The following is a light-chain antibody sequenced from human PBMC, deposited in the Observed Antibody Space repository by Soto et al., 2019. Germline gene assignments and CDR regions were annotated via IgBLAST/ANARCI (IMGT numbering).Light chain of an antibody. V-gene: IGKV1-5*03. J-gene: IGKJ4*01. Sequence: DIQMTQSPSTLSASVGDRVTITCRASQSISSWLSWYQQKPGKAPTLLIYQASSLASGVPSRFSGSGSGTEFTLTISRLQPDDFATYYCQQYNSYSRTFGVGTKVEIK. CDR2: QAS. CDR3: QQYNSYSRT. CDR1: QSISSW.